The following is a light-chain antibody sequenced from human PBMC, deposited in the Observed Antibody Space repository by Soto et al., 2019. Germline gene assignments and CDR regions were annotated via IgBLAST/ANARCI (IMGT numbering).Light chain of an antibody. Sequence: EIVMTQSPATLSVSPGERATLSFRASQSVSSDLAWYQQIPGQSPSLLIYGAYTRASGIPARFSGSGSGTELTLTISSLPCEAFAVYSFQQYDNWPSLTYGGGTKVKSK. V-gene: IGKV3-15*01. CDR3: QQYDNWPSLT. CDR2: GAY. CDR1: QSVSSD. J-gene: IGKJ4*01.